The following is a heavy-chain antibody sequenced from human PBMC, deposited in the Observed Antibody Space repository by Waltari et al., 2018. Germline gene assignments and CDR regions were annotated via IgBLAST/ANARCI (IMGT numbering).Heavy chain of an antibody. J-gene: IGHJ6*02. D-gene: IGHD6-25*01. CDR2: IKEAGVEK. V-gene: IGHV3-7*01. CDR3: ASVQRRWSMDV. Sequence: EVQLVESGGGLVQSGDSLRLGGAASGFSVSSSWRNWGRQNPGKGLEWVANIKEAGVEKYYVDPVKGRFTISRDNAKNSLYLQMNSRRVEDTAVYFCASVQRRWSMDVWGQGTTVTVSS. CDR1: GFSVSSSW.